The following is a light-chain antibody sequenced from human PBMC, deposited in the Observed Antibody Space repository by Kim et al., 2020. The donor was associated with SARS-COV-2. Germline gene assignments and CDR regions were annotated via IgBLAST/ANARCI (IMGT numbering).Light chain of an antibody. V-gene: IGLV3-19*01. CDR1: SLRSYY. Sequence: SSELTQDPAVSVALGQTVRITCQGDSLRSYYASWYQQKPGQAPVLVIYGKNNRPSGIPDRSSGSTPGNTASLTIPGAQAEDEAHYYCTSRDSSGHHLVFG. J-gene: IGLJ3*02. CDR2: GKN. CDR3: TSRDSSGHHLV.